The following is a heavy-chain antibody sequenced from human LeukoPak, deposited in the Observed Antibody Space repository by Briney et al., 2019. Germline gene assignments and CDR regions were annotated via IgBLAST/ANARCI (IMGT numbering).Heavy chain of an antibody. CDR2: IYPGDSDT. CDR1: GYRFYNYW. J-gene: IGHJ4*02. Sequence: GESLKISCKASGYRFYNYWIGWVRQMPGKGLEWMGIIYPGDSDTRYSPSFEGQVTISADKSISTAYLQWSSLKASDTAMYYWARADRTEDPLDYWGQGTLVTVSS. V-gene: IGHV5-51*01. CDR3: ARADRTEDPLDY. D-gene: IGHD7-27*01.